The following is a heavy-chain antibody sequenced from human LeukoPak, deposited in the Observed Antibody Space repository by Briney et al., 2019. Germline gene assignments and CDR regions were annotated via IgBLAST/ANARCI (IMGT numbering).Heavy chain of an antibody. CDR1: GYTFTSYG. CDR2: ISAYNGNT. CDR3: SRGARGIAGGVCDY. V-gene: IGHV1-18*01. J-gene: IGHJ4*02. D-gene: IGHD6-13*01. Sequence: ASVKVSCKASGYTFTSYGISWVRQAPGQGLEWMGWISAYNGNTNYAQKLQGRVTMTADTSTSTAYMELRSLRSDDTAVYYCSRGARGIAGGVCDYWGQGTLVTVSS.